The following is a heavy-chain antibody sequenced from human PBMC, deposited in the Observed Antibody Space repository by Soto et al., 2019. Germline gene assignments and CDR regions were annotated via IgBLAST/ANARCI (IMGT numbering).Heavy chain of an antibody. Sequence: GGSLSLSCAASGFTFDDYGMSWVRQAPGKGLEWVSCISGSGRSTYYADSVKGRLTISRDSSKNTLYLQMNSLRVEDTGVYYCAKDLNGSGSFTSYYHYGMDVWGQGTTVTVSS. D-gene: IGHD3-10*01. J-gene: IGHJ6*02. CDR3: AKDLNGSGSFTSYYHYGMDV. CDR2: ISGSGRST. V-gene: IGHV3-23*01. CDR1: GFTFDDYG.